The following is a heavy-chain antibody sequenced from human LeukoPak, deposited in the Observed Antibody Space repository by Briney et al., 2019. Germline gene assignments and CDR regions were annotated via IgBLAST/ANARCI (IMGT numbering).Heavy chain of an antibody. CDR2: IWYDGSNK. J-gene: IGHJ4*02. V-gene: IGHV3-33*06. D-gene: IGHD3-10*01. Sequence: PGRSLRLSCAASGFTFSSYGMHWVRQAPGKGREWVAVIWYDGSNKYYADSVKGRFTISRDNSKNTLYLQMNSLRAEDTAVYYCAKEEGVYGSGSLDYWGQGTLVTVSS. CDR3: AKEEGVYGSGSLDY. CDR1: GFTFSSYG.